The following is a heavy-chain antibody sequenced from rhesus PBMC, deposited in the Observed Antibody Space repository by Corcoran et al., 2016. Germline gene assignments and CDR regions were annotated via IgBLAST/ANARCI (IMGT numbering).Heavy chain of an antibody. CDR2: ISSASSYI. V-gene: IGHV3S16*01. Sequence: EVQLVESGGGLVQPGGSLRLSCAASGFTFSSYGMSWVRQAPGKGLEWVSSISSASSYISDADSVKGRFTISRDHAKNSLSLQMTSLRAEDPAVYYCTSDPTYYYDSGYYTDNRFDVWGPGVLVTVSS. D-gene: IGHD3-28*01. CDR1: GFTFSSYG. CDR3: TSDPTYYYDSGYYTDNRFDV. J-gene: IGHJ5-1*01.